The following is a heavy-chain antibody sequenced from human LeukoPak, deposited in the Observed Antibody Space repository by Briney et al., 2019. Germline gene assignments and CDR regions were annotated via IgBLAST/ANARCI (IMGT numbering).Heavy chain of an antibody. D-gene: IGHD3-22*01. CDR3: AKDRDYYDSSGRWGAFDI. CDR2: ISWNSGSI. V-gene: IGHV3-9*01. J-gene: IGHJ3*02. Sequence: GGSLRLSCAASGFIFDDYAMHWVRQAPGKGLEWVSGISWNSGSIEYADSVKGRFTISRDNAKKSLFLQMNSLRAEDTALYYCAKDRDYYDSSGRWGAFDIWGQGTMVTVSS. CDR1: GFIFDDYA.